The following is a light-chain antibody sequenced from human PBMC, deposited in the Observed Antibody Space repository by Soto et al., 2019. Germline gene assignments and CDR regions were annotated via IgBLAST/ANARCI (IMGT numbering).Light chain of an antibody. J-gene: IGLJ2*01. CDR3: AAWDDSLNGVV. CDR2: SNN. CDR1: SSHIGSNT. V-gene: IGLV1-44*01. Sequence: QSVLTQPPSASGTPGQRVTISCSGSSSHIGSNTVNWYQQLPGTAPKLLIYSNNQRPSGVPDRFSGSKSGTSASLAISGLQSEDEADYYCAAWDDSLNGVVFGGGT.